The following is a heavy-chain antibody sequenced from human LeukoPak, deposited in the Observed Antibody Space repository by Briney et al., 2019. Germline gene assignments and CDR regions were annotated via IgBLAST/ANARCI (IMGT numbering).Heavy chain of an antibody. Sequence: WGSLRLSCAASGFTFSSYWMHWVRQAPGKGLVWVSRIKSDGSSTSHADSVKGRFTIARDNAKNTLYLQMNSLRDEDTAVYYCARAVSSSGSHYDYWGQGTLVTVSS. J-gene: IGHJ4*02. CDR2: IKSDGSST. CDR1: GFTFSSYW. V-gene: IGHV3-74*01. D-gene: IGHD3-10*01. CDR3: ARAVSSSGSHYDY.